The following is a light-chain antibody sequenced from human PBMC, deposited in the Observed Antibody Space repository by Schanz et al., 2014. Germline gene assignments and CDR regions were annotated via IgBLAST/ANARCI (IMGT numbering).Light chain of an antibody. V-gene: IGLV2-14*01. CDR3: SSYTSSSTYV. J-gene: IGLJ1*01. Sequence: QSALTQPASVSGSPGQSITISCTGTNSDVGGYHYVSWYQQHPGKAPKLMIYDVSNRPSGVSNRFSGSKSGNTASLTISGLQAEDEADYYCSSYTSSSTYVFGTGTKLTVL. CDR2: DVS. CDR1: NSDVGGYHY.